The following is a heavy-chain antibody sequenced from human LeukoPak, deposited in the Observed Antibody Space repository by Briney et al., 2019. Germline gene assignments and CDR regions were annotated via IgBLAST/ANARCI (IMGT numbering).Heavy chain of an antibody. Sequence: ASVKVSCKASGYTFTSYGISWVRQAPGQGLEWMGWISAYNGNTNYAQKLQGRVTMTTDTSTSTAYMELRSLRSDDTAVYYCARAFYIAVAGTALIDYWGQGTLVTVSS. CDR2: ISAYNGNT. V-gene: IGHV1-18*01. CDR1: GYTFTSYG. D-gene: IGHD6-19*01. CDR3: ARAFYIAVAGTALIDY. J-gene: IGHJ4*02.